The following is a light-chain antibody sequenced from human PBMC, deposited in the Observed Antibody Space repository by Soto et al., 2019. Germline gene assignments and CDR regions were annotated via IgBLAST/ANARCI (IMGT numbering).Light chain of an antibody. V-gene: IGLV2-14*01. J-gene: IGLJ2*01. CDR1: SSDVGGYNH. CDR3: SSYITISTGVV. CDR2: DVS. Sequence: QSALTQPASVSGSPGQSITISCTGTSSDVGGYNHVSWYQQHPGKAPKLMIYDVSNRPPGVSNRFSDSKSGNTASLTTPRLQAEDRADNYCSSYITISTGVVFGGGTKLTVL.